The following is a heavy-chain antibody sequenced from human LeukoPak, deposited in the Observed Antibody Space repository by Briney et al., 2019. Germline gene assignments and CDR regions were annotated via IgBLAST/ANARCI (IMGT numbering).Heavy chain of an antibody. D-gene: IGHD4-17*01. Sequence: PSETLSLTCTVSGGSISSYYWSWIRQPPGKGLEWIGYIYYSGSTNYNPSLKSRVTISVDTSKNQFSLKLSSVTAADTAVYYCARKSYGGYPFDYWGQGTLVTVSS. J-gene: IGHJ4*02. CDR2: IYYSGST. V-gene: IGHV4-59*08. CDR3: ARKSYGGYPFDY. CDR1: GGSISSYY.